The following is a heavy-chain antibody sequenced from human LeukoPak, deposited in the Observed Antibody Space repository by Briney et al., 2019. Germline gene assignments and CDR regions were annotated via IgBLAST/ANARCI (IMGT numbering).Heavy chain of an antibody. V-gene: IGHV4-59*08. CDR2: IYYSGST. CDR3: ARLPIAADAFDI. Sequence: SETLSLTCTVSGGSISSYYWSWIRQPPGRGLEWIGYIYYSGSTNYNPSLKSRVTISVDTSKNQFSLKLSSVTAADTAVYYCARLPIAADAFDIWGQGTMVTVSS. CDR1: GGSISSYY. J-gene: IGHJ3*02. D-gene: IGHD6-13*01.